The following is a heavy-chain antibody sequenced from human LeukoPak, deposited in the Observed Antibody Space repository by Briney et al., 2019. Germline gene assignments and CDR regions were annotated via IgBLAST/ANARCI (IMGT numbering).Heavy chain of an antibody. Sequence: GGSLRLSCAASGFTVSSNYMSWVRQAPGKGLEWVSVIYSGGSTYYADSVKGRFTISRDNSKNSLYLQMNSLRVEDTAVYYCGREPRGLQPIWGQGTLVAVSS. V-gene: IGHV3-66*01. J-gene: IGHJ4*02. CDR2: IYSGGST. CDR3: GREPRGLQPI. CDR1: GFTVSSNY.